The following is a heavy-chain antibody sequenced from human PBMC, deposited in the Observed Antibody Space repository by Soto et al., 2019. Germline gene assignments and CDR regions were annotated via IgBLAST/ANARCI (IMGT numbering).Heavy chain of an antibody. J-gene: IGHJ4*02. CDR1: GFTFRTSW. Sequence: EVQLVESGGGLVQPGGSLRLSCVASGFTFRTSWMAWVRLAPGKGLEWVANIKEDGTQQNYVTSVRGRFTTSRDNAKNSLYQQMNSLRAEDTAVYYCARDHAYSSFDYWGQGTLVTVSS. D-gene: IGHD2-15*01. CDR3: ARDHAYSSFDY. V-gene: IGHV3-7*01. CDR2: IKEDGTQQ.